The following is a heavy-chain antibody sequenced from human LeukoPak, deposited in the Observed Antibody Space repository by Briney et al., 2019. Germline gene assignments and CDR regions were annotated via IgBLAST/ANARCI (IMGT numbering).Heavy chain of an antibody. CDR3: TTAKNDH. V-gene: IGHV3-48*04. CDR2: VTNSSSTI. J-gene: IGHJ4*02. Sequence: GGSLRLSCAASGFTFSRYSMNWVRQAPGKGLEWVSYVTNSSSTIFYADSVKGRFTISRDNAKNSLYLQMSSLRAEDTAVYYCTTAKNDHWGQGTLVTVSS. CDR1: GFTFSRYS.